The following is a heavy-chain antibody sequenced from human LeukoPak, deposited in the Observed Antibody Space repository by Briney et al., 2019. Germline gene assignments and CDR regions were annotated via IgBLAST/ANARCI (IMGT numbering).Heavy chain of an antibody. Sequence: SVKVSCKASGFTFTSSAVQWVRQARGQRLEWIGWIVVGSGNTNYAQKFQERVTITRDMSTSTAYMELSSLRSEDTAVYYCAADHLHYDSSGSKENWGQGTLVSVSS. D-gene: IGHD3-22*01. CDR1: GFTFTSSA. J-gene: IGHJ4*02. CDR2: IVVGSGNT. V-gene: IGHV1-58*01. CDR3: AADHLHYDSSGSKEN.